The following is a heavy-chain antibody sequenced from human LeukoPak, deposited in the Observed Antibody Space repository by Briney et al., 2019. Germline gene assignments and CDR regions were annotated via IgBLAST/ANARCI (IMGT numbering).Heavy chain of an antibody. J-gene: IGHJ4*02. Sequence: GGSLRLSCAASGFTVSRNYMTWVRQAPGKGLEWVSVIYSDGDTYYVDSVKGRFTISRDNAKNSLYLQMNSLRDEDTAVYYCAGPVYSSSWYYFDYWGQGTLVTVSS. CDR3: AGPVYSSSWYYFDY. CDR1: GFTVSRNY. D-gene: IGHD6-13*01. CDR2: IYSDGDT. V-gene: IGHV3-66*01.